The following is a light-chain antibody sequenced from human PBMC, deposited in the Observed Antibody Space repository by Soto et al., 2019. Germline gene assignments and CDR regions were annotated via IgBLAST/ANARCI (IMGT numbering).Light chain of an antibody. V-gene: IGKV3-11*01. CDR3: QQRNSWPIT. J-gene: IGKJ5*01. CDR2: DAS. Sequence: EIVLTQSPATLSLSPGERAALSCRASQGVSSYLAWYQQKPGQAPRLLIFDASSRASGIPARFSGSGSGTDFTLTISSLEPADFAVYYCQQRNSWPITFGQGPRLEIK. CDR1: QGVSSY.